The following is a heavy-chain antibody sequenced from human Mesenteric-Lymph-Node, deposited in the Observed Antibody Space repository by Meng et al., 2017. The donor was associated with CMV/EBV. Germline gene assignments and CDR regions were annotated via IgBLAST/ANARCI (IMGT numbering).Heavy chain of an antibody. Sequence: SLKISCAASGFTFDDYVMHWVRQAPGKGLEWVSGISWNSGSIGYADSVKGRFTISRDNSKKTLYLQMNSLRAEDTAVYYCARSPGRGYYGMDVWGQGTTVTV. CDR3: ARSPGRGYYGMDV. CDR2: ISWNSGSI. V-gene: IGHV3-9*01. CDR1: GFTFDDYV. J-gene: IGHJ6*02.